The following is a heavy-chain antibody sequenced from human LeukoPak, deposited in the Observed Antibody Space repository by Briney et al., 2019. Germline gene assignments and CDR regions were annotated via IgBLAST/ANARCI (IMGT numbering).Heavy chain of an antibody. D-gene: IGHD1-20*01. Sequence: PSQTLSLTCTVSGGSISSGSYYWSWIRQPAGKGLEWIGRIYTSGSTNYNPSLKSRVTISVDTSKNQFSLKLSSVTAADTAVYYCARVIRYDWNQYYYYYMDVWGKGTTVTVSS. CDR2: IYTSGST. CDR1: GGSISSGSYY. V-gene: IGHV4-61*02. J-gene: IGHJ6*03. CDR3: ARVIRYDWNQYYYYYMDV.